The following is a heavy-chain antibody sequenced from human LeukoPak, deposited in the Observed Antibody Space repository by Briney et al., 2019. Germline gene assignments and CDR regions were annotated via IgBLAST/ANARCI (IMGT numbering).Heavy chain of an antibody. J-gene: IGHJ4*02. D-gene: IGHD3-10*01. CDR1: GGSISSYY. Sequence: SQTLSLTCTVSGGSISSYYWSWIRQPPGKGLEWIGYIYYSGSTNYNPSLKSRVTISVDTSKNQFSLKLSSVTAADTAVYYCARYGGSGSYYYYFDYWGQGTLVTVSS. CDR2: IYYSGST. CDR3: ARYGGSGSYYYYFDY. V-gene: IGHV4-59*01.